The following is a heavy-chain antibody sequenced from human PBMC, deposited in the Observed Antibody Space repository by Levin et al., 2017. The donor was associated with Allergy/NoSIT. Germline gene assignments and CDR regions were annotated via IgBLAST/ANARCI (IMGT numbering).Heavy chain of an antibody. CDR1: GFTYRSYG. CDR3: VRGGLVKGGADY. CDR2: IWYDGSKK. V-gene: IGHV3-33*01. Sequence: PGGSLRLSCVASGFTYRSYGMHWVRQAPGRGLEWVAVIWYDGSKKYYADSVNGRFIISRDQSKNTMYLQMNSLRVEDTALYYCVRGGLVKGGADYWGQGTLVTVSS. D-gene: IGHD6-19*01. J-gene: IGHJ4*02.